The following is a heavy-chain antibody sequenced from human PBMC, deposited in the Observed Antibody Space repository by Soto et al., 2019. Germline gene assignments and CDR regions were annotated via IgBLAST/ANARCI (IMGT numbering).Heavy chain of an antibody. CDR3: AKVPPRDSGSCSHDAFDI. J-gene: IGHJ3*02. CDR2: ISGSGGST. D-gene: IGHD1-26*01. V-gene: IGHV3-23*01. CDR1: GFTFSSYA. Sequence: HPGGSLRLSCAASGFTFSSYAMSWVRQAPGKGLEWVSAISGSGGSTYYADSVKGRFTISRDNSKNTLYLQMNSLRAEDTAVYYCAKVPPRDSGSCSHDAFDIWGQGTMVTVS.